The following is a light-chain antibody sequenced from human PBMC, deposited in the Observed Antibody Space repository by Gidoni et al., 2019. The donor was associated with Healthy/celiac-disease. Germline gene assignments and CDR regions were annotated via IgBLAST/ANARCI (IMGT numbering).Light chain of an antibody. CDR3: QQYNNWPRT. Sequence: EIVMRQSPATLSVSRGERATPSCRASQSVSSNLAWYQQKPGQAPRLLIYGASTRATGIPARFSGSGSGKEFTLTISSLQSEDFAVYYCQQYNNWPRTFGKGTKVEIK. CDR2: GAS. V-gene: IGKV3-15*01. CDR1: QSVSSN. J-gene: IGKJ1*01.